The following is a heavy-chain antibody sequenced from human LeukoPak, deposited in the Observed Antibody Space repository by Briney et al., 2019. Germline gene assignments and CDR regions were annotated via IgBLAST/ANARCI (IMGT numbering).Heavy chain of an antibody. Sequence: GGSLRLSCDASGFTCSTYAMSWVRQAPGEGLEWVSGLSGSGGSTWYADSVKGRFTISRDNSKNTVYLHMNSLRAEDTAVYYCAKFEGLCGSANTCYHFDCWGQGTLVTVSS. V-gene: IGHV3-23*01. J-gene: IGHJ4*02. CDR3: AKFEGLCGSANTCYHFDC. CDR2: LSGSGGST. D-gene: IGHD2-2*01. CDR1: GFTCSTYA.